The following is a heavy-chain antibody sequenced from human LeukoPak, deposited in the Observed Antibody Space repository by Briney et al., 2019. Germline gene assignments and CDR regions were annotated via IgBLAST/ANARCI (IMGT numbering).Heavy chain of an antibody. D-gene: IGHD5-12*01. CDR2: IIPIFGTA. CDR3: ARHSGKNSGYDYAFDY. Sequence: GASVKVSCKASGGTFSSYAISWVRQAPGQGLEWMGGIIPIFGTANYAQKFQGRVTITADKSTSTAYMELSSLGSEDTAVYYCARHSGKNSGYDYAFDYWGQGTLVTVSS. CDR1: GGTFSSYA. V-gene: IGHV1-69*06. J-gene: IGHJ4*02.